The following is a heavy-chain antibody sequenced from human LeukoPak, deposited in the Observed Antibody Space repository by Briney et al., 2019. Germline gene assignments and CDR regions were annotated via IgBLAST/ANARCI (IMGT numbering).Heavy chain of an antibody. CDR1: GGSFSGYY. CDR3: AREPASIALAGPMIDY. Sequence: SETLSLNCAVYGGSFSGYYWSWIRQPPGKGLEWIGEINHSGSTNYNPSLKSRVTISVDTSKNQFSLKLSSVTAADTAVYYCAREPASIALAGPMIDYWGQGTLVTVSS. J-gene: IGHJ4*02. D-gene: IGHD6-19*01. V-gene: IGHV4-34*01. CDR2: INHSGST.